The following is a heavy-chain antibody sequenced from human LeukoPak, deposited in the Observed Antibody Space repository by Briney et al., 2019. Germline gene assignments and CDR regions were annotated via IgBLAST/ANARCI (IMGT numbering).Heavy chain of an antibody. CDR1: GGTFSSYA. V-gene: IGHV1-69*13. CDR2: IIPIFGTA. D-gene: IGHD3-3*01. CDR3: ARDDYDFWSGS. J-gene: IGHJ5*02. Sequence: EASVKVSCTASGGTFSSYAISWVRQAPGQGLEWMGGIIPIFGTANYAQKFQGRVTITADESTSTAYMELSSLRSEDTAVYYCARDDYDFWSGSWGQGTLVTVSS.